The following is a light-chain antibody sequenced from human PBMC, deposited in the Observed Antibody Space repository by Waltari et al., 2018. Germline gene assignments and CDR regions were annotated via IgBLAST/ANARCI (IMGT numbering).Light chain of an antibody. CDR3: QQSYSTPYT. Sequence: DIQMTQSPSSLSAFVGDRVTITCRASQSITNYLNWYQEKPGKAPKLLIYAASGLQGGVPSRFSGSGAGTDFTLTICNLQAEDFATYYCQQSYSTPYTFGQGTKLEIK. J-gene: IGKJ2*01. V-gene: IGKV1-39*01. CDR2: AAS. CDR1: QSITNY.